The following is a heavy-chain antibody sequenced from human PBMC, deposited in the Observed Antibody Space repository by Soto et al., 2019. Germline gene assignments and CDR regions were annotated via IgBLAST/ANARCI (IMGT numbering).Heavy chain of an antibody. CDR1: GFTFTRYS. V-gene: IGHV3-21*06. CDR2: ISSTTNYI. Sequence: GGSLRLSCAASGFTFTRYSMNWVRQAPGKGLEWVSSISSTTNYIYYGDSMKGRFTISRDNAKNSLCLEMNSLRAKDTAVYYCARESEDLTSNFDYWGQGTLVTVAS. J-gene: IGHJ4*02. CDR3: ARESEDLTSNFDY.